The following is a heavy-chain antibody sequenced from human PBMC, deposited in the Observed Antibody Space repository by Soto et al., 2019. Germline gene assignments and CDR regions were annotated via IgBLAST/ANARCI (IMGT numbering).Heavy chain of an antibody. CDR3: ARDWAFDYGMDV. J-gene: IGHJ6*02. CDR2: IYYSGST. D-gene: IGHD3-16*01. Sequence: NPSETLSLTCTVSGGSISSGDYYWSWIRQPPGKGLEWIGYIYYSGSTYYNPSLKSRVTISVDTSKNQFSLKLSSVTAADTAVYYCARDWAFDYGMDVWGQGTTVTVSS. CDR1: GGSISSGDYY. V-gene: IGHV4-30-4*01.